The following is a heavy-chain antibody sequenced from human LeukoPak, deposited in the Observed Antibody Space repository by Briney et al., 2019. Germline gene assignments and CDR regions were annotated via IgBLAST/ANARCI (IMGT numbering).Heavy chain of an antibody. CDR1: GYTFTSYY. CDR3: ARNPSPRDYGDCSGLNWFDP. Sequence: ASVKVSCKASGYTFTSYYMHWVRQAPGQGLEWMGIINPSGGSTSYAQKFQGRVTMTRDTSTSTVYMELSSLRSEDTAVYYCARNPSPRDYGDCSGLNWFDPWGQGTLVTVAS. V-gene: IGHV1-46*01. CDR2: INPSGGST. D-gene: IGHD4-17*01. J-gene: IGHJ5*02.